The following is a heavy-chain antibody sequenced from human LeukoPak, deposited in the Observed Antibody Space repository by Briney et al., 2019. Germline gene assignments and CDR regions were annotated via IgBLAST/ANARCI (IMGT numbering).Heavy chain of an antibody. CDR3: ARDMEFLAAGY. Sequence: GGSLRLSCTASGFTFSSYSLNWVRQAPGKGLEWVSSVSTGSNYIYYADSVKGRFTISRDNDKNSLYLQMNSLRVEDTAVYYCARDMEFLAAGYWGQGTLVTVSS. CDR1: GFTFSSYS. CDR2: VSTGSNYI. V-gene: IGHV3-21*01. D-gene: IGHD3-10*01. J-gene: IGHJ4*02.